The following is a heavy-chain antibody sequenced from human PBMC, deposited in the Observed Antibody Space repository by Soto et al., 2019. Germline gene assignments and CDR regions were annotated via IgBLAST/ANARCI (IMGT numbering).Heavy chain of an antibody. D-gene: IGHD2-2*01. CDR1: GFSFSSYS. CDR3: ARLGYCSSATCKYYFYYYGMDV. CDR2: ISGRGTTT. V-gene: IGHV3-48*02. Sequence: GGSLRLSCEASGFSFSSYSMNWVRQAPGKGLEWVSFISGRGTTTFYADYVKARFTVSRDNAKNSLYLEVNSLRDEDTAVYYCARLGYCSSATCKYYFYYYGMDVWGQGTTVTVSS. J-gene: IGHJ6*02.